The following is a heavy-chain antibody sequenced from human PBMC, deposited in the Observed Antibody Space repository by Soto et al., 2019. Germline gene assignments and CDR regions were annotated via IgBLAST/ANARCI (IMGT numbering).Heavy chain of an antibody. CDR1: GGTFSSYA. CDR3: ARDNSGSYSPPLWYFDL. J-gene: IGHJ2*01. Sequence: QVQLVQSGAEVKKPGSSVKVSCTASGGTFSSYAISWVRQAPGQGLEWMGGIIPIFSTANYEQKVHGRVTITADKSTSTGYRELSSLRSEDTAWYYCARDNSGSYSPPLWYFDLWGRGTLVTVSS. CDR2: IIPIFSTA. V-gene: IGHV1-69*06. D-gene: IGHD1-26*01.